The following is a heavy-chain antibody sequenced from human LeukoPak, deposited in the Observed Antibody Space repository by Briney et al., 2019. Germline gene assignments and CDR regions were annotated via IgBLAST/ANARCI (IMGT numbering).Heavy chain of an antibody. D-gene: IGHD6-19*01. CDR3: ARGWGYFDY. CDR2: IFYTGTT. CDR1: GGSISNYY. Sequence: SETLSLTCTVSGGSISNYYWSWIRQPPGRGLEWIGYIFYTGTTNYNFSLKSRLTISVDTSKNQFSLRLTSVTAADTAVYYCARGWGYFDYWGQGTLVTVSS. V-gene: IGHV4-59*01. J-gene: IGHJ4*02.